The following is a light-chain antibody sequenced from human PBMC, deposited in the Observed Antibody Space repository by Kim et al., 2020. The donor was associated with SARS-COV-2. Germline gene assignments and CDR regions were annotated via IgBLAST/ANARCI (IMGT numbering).Light chain of an antibody. V-gene: IGKV3-20*01. J-gene: IGKJ4*01. CDR2: GAS. Sequence: SPGERATLSCRTSQPVSSRYLAWYQQKPGQAPRLLIYGASSRATGIPDRFSGSGSGTDFTLTISRLEPEDFAVYYCQQYGTSRGSFGGGTKVDIK. CDR3: QQYGTSRGS. CDR1: QPVSSRY.